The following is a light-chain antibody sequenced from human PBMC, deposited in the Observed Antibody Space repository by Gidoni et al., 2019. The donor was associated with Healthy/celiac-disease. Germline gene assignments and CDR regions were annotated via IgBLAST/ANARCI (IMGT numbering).Light chain of an antibody. V-gene: IGLV2-14*01. Sequence: QSALTQPASVSGSPGQSLTISCTGTSSDVGGYNYVSWYQQHPGKAPKRRTHEVSNRPSGVSNRFSGSKSGNTASLTISGLQAEDEADYYCSSYTSSSTEVFGGGTKLTVL. J-gene: IGLJ2*01. CDR2: EVS. CDR1: SSDVGGYNY. CDR3: SSYTSSSTEV.